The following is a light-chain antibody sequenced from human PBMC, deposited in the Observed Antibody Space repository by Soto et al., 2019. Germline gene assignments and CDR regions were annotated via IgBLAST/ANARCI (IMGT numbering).Light chain of an antibody. CDR3: QQYGSSPHT. Sequence: ELVLTQSPGTLSLSPGERATRSCRASQSVSNSYLAWYQQKPGQAPRLLIYGASSRATGIPDRFSGSGSGTDFTLTISRLEPQDFAVYYCQQYGSSPHTFAGGTKVDIK. J-gene: IGKJ4*01. V-gene: IGKV3-20*01. CDR1: QSVSNSY. CDR2: GAS.